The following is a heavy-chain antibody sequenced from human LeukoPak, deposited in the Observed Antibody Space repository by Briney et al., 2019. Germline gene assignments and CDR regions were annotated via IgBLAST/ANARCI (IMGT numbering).Heavy chain of an antibody. CDR1: GRSIRSGGYY. V-gene: IGHV4-31*03. D-gene: IGHD5-24*01. CDR3: ARGDGYNSDY. Sequence: SETLSLTCNVSGRSIRSGGYYWSWIRQHPGNGLEWIGYIYYSGSTYYNPSLKSRLTISIDTSKNQFSLKLTSVTAADTAVYYCARGDGYNSDYWGPGTLVTVSS. J-gene: IGHJ4*02. CDR2: IYYSGST.